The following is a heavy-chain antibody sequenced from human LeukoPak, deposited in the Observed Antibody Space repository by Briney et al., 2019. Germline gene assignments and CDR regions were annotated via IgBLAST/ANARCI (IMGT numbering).Heavy chain of an antibody. CDR1: GFTFSSYS. J-gene: IGHJ4*02. CDR2: ISSSSSYI. CDR3: ARGYLIRWVFDY. V-gene: IGHV3-21*04. Sequence: GGSLRLSCAASGFTFSSYSMNWVRQAPGKGLEWVSSISSSSSYIYYADSVKGRFTISRDNAKNSLYLQMNSLRAEDTAVYYCARGYLIRWVFDYWGQGTLVTVSS. D-gene: IGHD5-24*01.